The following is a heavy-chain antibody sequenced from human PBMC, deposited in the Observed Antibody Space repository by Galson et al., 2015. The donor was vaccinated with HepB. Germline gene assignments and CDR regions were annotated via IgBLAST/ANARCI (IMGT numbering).Heavy chain of an antibody. Sequence: SLRLSCAASGFTFSSYGMHWVRQAPGKGLEWVAVISYDGSNKYYADSVKGRFTISRDNSKNTLYLQMNSLRAEDTAVYYCAKHSSGWWAVVYWGQGTLVTVSS. CDR2: ISYDGSNK. CDR3: AKHSSGWWAVVY. V-gene: IGHV3-30*18. CDR1: GFTFSSYG. J-gene: IGHJ4*02. D-gene: IGHD6-19*01.